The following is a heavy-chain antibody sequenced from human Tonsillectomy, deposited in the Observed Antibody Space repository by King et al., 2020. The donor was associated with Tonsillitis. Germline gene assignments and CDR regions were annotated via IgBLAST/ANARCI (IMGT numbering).Heavy chain of an antibody. CDR1: GFTFSSYD. CDR2: ISYDGSYK. V-gene: IGHV3-33*05. D-gene: IGHD5-24*01. Sequence: VQLVESGGGVVQPGRSLRLSCAASGFTFSSYDMYWVRQAPGKGLEWVAVISYDGSYKYYADSVTGRFTISRDNSKNTLYLQMHSLRAEDTAVFYCARDRDGYIFDYWGQGTLVTVSS. J-gene: IGHJ4*02. CDR3: ARDRDGYIFDY.